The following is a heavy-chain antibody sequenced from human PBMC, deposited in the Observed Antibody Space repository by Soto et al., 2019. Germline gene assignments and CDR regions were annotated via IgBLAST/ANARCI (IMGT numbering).Heavy chain of an antibody. D-gene: IGHD3-22*01. V-gene: IGHV3-30*18. CDR3: AKDRVYDSSGYYHSFDY. Sequence: QVQLVESGGGVVQPGRSLRLSCAASGFTFSSYGMHWVRQAPGKGLEWVAVISYDGSNKYYADSVKGRFTISRDNSKNTLYMQMNSLRAEDTAVYYCAKDRVYDSSGYYHSFDYWGQGTLVTVSS. J-gene: IGHJ4*02. CDR2: ISYDGSNK. CDR1: GFTFSSYG.